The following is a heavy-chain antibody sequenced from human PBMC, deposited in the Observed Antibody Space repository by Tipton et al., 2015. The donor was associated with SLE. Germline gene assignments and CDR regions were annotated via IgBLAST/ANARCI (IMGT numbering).Heavy chain of an antibody. Sequence: SLRLSCAASGFTFSTYAMHWVRQAPGKGLEWVAVISYDGSNNYYADSVKGRFTISRDNSKNNLYLQMNSLRGEDTAVYYCAREPSSSWYTGFDYWGQGTLVTVSS. V-gene: IGHV3-30*04. CDR2: ISYDGSNN. CDR1: GFTFSTYA. D-gene: IGHD6-13*01. J-gene: IGHJ4*02. CDR3: AREPSSSWYTGFDY.